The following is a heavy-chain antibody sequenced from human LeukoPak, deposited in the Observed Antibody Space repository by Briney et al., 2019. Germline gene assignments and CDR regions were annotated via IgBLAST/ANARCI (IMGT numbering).Heavy chain of an antibody. CDR3: ARVGHGSGWYGGGVYYFDY. V-gene: IGHV1-46*01. CDR1: GYTFTSYY. J-gene: IGHJ4*02. D-gene: IGHD6-19*01. Sequence: GESLKISCKASGYTFTSYYMHWVRQAPGQGLEWMGIINPSGGSTSYAQKFQGRVTMTRDMSTSTVYMELSSLRSEDTAVYYCARVGHGSGWYGGGVYYFDYWGQGTLVTVSS. CDR2: INPSGGST.